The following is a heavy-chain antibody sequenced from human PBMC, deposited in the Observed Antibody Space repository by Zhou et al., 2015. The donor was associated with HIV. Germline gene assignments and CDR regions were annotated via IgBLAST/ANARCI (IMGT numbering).Heavy chain of an antibody. CDR3: AREVIAAADNGWFDP. Sequence: QVQLVQSGAEVKKPGASVKVSCKASGYTFTSYDINWVRQATGQGLEWMGWMNPNSGNTGYAQKFQGRVTMTRDTSISTAYMELSRLKSDDTAIYYCAREVIAAADNGWFDPWADGTVGHRLL. D-gene: IGHD6-13*01. V-gene: IGHV1-8*01. J-gene: IGHJ5*02. CDR2: MNPNSGNT. CDR1: GYTFTSYD.